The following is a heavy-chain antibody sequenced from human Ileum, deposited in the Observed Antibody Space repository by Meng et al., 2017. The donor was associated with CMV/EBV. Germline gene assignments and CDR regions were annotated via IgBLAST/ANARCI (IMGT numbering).Heavy chain of an antibody. J-gene: IGHJ5*02. CDR2: INTDGSYT. D-gene: IGHD1-26*01. CDR1: GFTFSSYW. V-gene: IGHV3-74*01. CDR3: AREGGRGWFDP. Sequence: LSCAASGFTFSSYWIHWVRQGPGKGLVWVSRINTDGSYTTYADSVKGRFTISRDNAKNTLYLQMNSLRAEDTAVYYCAREGGRGWFDPWGQGTLVTVSS.